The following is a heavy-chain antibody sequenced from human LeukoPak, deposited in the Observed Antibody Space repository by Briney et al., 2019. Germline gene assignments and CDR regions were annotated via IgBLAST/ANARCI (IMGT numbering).Heavy chain of an antibody. CDR2: IYYSGST. J-gene: IGHJ5*02. V-gene: IGHV4-39*01. CDR1: GVSISSSSYY. Sequence: SETLSLTCTVSGVSISSSSYYWGWIRQPPGKGLEWIGSIYYSGSTYYNPSLKSRVTISVDTSKNQFSLKLSSVTAADTAVYYCARRIPLTYWFDPWGQGTLVTVSS. D-gene: IGHD2-15*01. CDR3: ARRIPLTYWFDP.